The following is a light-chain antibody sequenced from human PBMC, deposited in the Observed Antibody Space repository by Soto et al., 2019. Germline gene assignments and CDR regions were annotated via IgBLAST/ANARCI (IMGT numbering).Light chain of an antibody. J-gene: IGKJ5*01. CDR3: QQYGSSPIT. CDR2: GAS. Sequence: EIALTQSPGTLSLSPGERATLSCRASQSINSDVAWYQQKVGQTPRLLIHGASTRATGIAARFSGSGSGTEFTLTISSLQSEDFAVYYCQQYGSSPITFGQGTRLEIK. CDR1: QSINSD. V-gene: IGKV3D-15*01.